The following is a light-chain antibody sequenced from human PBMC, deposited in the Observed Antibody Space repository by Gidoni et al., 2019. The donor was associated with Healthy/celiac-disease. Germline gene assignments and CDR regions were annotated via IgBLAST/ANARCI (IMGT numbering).Light chain of an antibody. CDR2: LGS. V-gene: IGKV2-28*01. Sequence: DMGMTKSPLSLPVTPGEPASISCRSSQSLLHSNGYNYLDWYLQKPGQSPQLLIYLGSNRASGVPDRFSGSGSGTDFTLKISRVEAEDVGVYYCMQALQTLWTFGQGTQVEIK. CDR3: MQALQTLWT. CDR1: QSLLHSNGYNY. J-gene: IGKJ1*01.